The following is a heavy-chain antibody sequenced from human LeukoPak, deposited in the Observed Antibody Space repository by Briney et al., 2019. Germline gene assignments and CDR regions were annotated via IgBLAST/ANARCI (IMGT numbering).Heavy chain of an antibody. CDR3: AKMRGGTSVTNYFDS. CDR1: GFTFSGYA. Sequence: GGSLRLSCAASGFTFSGYAMNWVRQAPGKGLEWVAGFSGSGGGTYYAASVKGRFTISRDNSKTTLYLQMNSLRAEDTAVYYCAKMRGGTSVTNYFDSWGQGTLVTVSS. D-gene: IGHD4-17*01. CDR2: FSGSGGGT. J-gene: IGHJ4*02. V-gene: IGHV3-23*01.